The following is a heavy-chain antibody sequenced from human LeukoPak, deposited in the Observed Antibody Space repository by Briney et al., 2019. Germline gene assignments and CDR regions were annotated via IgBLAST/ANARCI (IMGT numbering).Heavy chain of an antibody. V-gene: IGHV3-11*05. Sequence: SGGPLRLFCAASGFTFSDYYMSWIRQAPGKGLERVSYISSSSSYTNYADSVKGRFTISRDNAKNSLYLQMNSLRAEDTAVYYCAREGYGDYVYAFDIWGQGTMVTVSS. CDR1: GFTFSDYY. CDR2: ISSSSSYT. CDR3: AREGYGDYVYAFDI. J-gene: IGHJ3*02. D-gene: IGHD4-17*01.